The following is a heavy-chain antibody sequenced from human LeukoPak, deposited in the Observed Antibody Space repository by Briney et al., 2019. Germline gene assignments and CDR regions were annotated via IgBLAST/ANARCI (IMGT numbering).Heavy chain of an antibody. CDR1: GGSTNTYY. J-gene: IGHJ4*02. V-gene: IGHV4-59*12. CDR2: IYYTGST. Sequence: PSETLSLTCSVSGGSTNTYYWSWIRQTPGKGLEWIGFIYYTGSTNYNPSLKSRVTMSVDTSKSQFSLKLTSVTAADTALYYCARGANRLDSWGRGTLVTVSS. D-gene: IGHD1-14*01. CDR3: ARGANRLDS.